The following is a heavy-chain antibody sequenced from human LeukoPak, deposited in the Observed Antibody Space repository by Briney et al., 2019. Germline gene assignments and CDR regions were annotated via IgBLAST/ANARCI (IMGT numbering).Heavy chain of an antibody. D-gene: IGHD5-12*01. CDR3: SASFSGYDRLFDY. CDR2: INPNSGGT. J-gene: IGHJ4*02. Sequence: ASVKVSCKASGYSFTSNYMHWVRQVPGQGLEWMGRINPNSGGTNYAQKFQDRVAMTRDTSISTAYMELNRLTSDDTAVYYCSASFSGYDRLFDYWGQGTLVTVSS. V-gene: IGHV1-2*06. CDR1: GYSFTSNY.